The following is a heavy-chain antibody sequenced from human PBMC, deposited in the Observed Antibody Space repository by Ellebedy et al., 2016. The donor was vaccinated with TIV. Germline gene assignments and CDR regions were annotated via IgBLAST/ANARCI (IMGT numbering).Heavy chain of an antibody. CDR2: IYSGGST. J-gene: IGHJ4*02. CDR3: ARQEVDIAMALDY. D-gene: IGHD5-18*01. V-gene: IGHV3-66*01. CDR1: GFTVSSNY. Sequence: GESLKISCAASGFTVSSNYMTWARQAPGKGLEWVSVIYSGGSTYYADSVKGRFTISRDNSKNTVYLQMNSLRAEDTAVYFCARQEVDIAMALDYWGQGTLVTVSS.